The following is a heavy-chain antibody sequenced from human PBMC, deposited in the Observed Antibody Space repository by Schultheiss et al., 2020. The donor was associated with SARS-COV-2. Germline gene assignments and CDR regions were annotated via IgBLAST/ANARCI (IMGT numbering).Heavy chain of an antibody. Sequence: ASVKVSCKASGYTFTSYGISWVRQAPGQGLEWMGRIIPIFGTANYAQKFQGRVTMTTDTSTSTAYMELRSLRSDDTAVYYCARGGESITIFGVVRVQSLDYWGQGTLVTVSS. J-gene: IGHJ4*02. CDR2: IIPIFGTA. CDR1: GYTFTSYG. V-gene: IGHV1-18*01. D-gene: IGHD3-3*01. CDR3: ARGGESITIFGVVRVQSLDY.